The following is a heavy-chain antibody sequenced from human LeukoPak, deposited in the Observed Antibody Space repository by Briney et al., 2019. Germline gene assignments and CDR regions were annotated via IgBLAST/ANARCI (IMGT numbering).Heavy chain of an antibody. CDR2: IYYSGST. D-gene: IGHD2-8*02. J-gene: IGHJ4*02. CDR1: GGSISSYY. V-gene: IGHV4-59*08. Sequence: PSETLSLTCTVSGGSISSYYWSWIRQPPGKGQEWIGYIYYSGSTNYNPSLKSRVTISVDTSKNQFSLRLTSVTAADTAVYYCARRSGRPNTGIDYWGQGTLVTVSS. CDR3: ARRSGRPNTGIDY.